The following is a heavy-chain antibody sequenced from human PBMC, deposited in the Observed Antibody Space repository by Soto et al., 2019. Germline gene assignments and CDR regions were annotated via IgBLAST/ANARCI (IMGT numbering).Heavy chain of an antibody. Sequence: VPLLESGGGLVQPGGSLRLSCAASGFTFSSYAMSWVRQAPGKGLEWVSAISGSGGSTYYADTVEGRFTISRDNSKNTLYLQMNGLRAEDTAVYYCAKENGYSSSWFEFDYWGQGTLVTVSS. V-gene: IGHV3-23*01. CDR1: GFTFSSYA. D-gene: IGHD6-13*01. CDR3: AKENGYSSSWFEFDY. J-gene: IGHJ4*02. CDR2: ISGSGGST.